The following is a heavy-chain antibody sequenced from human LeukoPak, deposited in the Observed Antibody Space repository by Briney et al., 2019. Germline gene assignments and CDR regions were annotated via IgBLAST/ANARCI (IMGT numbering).Heavy chain of an antibody. D-gene: IGHD3-22*01. J-gene: IGHJ4*02. V-gene: IGHV1-69*13. CDR3: ARGLDDSSGYYLDY. CDR1: GGTFSSYA. CDR2: IIPIFGTA. Sequence: SVKVSCKASGGTFSSYAISWVRQTPGQGLQRMGGIIPIFGTANYAQKFQGRVTITADESTSTAYMELSSLRSEDTAVYYCARGLDDSSGYYLDYWGQGTLVTVSS.